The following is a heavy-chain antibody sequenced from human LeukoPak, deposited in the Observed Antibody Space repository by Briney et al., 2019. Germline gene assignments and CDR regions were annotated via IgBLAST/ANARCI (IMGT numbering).Heavy chain of an antibody. CDR3: ATRRSPLDY. CDR1: GFTFSSYF. V-gene: IGHV3-23*01. CDR2: ISGSGSHT. Sequence: GGSLRLSCVASGFTFSSYFMTWVRQAPGERLEWVSDISGSGSHTYYADSVKGRFTISRDNSKNTLYLQMNSLRVEDTAVYYCATRRSPLDYWGQGTLVTVSS. J-gene: IGHJ4*02.